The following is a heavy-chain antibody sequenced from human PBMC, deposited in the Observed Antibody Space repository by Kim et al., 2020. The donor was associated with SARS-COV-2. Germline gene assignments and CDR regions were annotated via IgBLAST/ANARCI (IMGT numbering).Heavy chain of an antibody. CDR3: SRGLGVNVGMWYFDY. J-gene: IGHJ4*02. D-gene: IGHD3-3*01. CDR2: ITSEAYGGTA. CDR1: GFNFGDYP. Sequence: GGSLRLSCATSGFNFGDYPMSWFRQAPGKGPEWVAFITSEAYGGTAEYAASVRGRFTLSRDDSKRIAFLQMDSLKSEDTAVYHCSRGLGVNVGMWYFDYWGQGTPVAVSS. V-gene: IGHV3-49*03.